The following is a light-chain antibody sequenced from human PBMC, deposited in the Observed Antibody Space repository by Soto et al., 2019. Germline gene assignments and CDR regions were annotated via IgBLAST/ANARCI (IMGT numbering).Light chain of an antibody. V-gene: IGLV3-21*02. Sequence: SYELTQPPSVSVAPGQTARITCGGNNIGSKSLYWYRQKPGQAPVLVVYNGNDRPSRIPERFSGSNSGNTATLTISRVEAGDEADYYCQVWESYSDHAVFGGGTKLTVL. CDR3: QVWESYSDHAV. CDR1: NIGSKS. J-gene: IGLJ2*01. CDR2: NGN.